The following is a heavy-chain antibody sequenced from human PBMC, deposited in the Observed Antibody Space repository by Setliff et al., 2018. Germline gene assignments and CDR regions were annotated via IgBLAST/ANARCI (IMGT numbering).Heavy chain of an antibody. J-gene: IGHJ6*02. CDR1: GSSIISDYY. Sequence: SETLSLTCAVSGSSIISDYYWVWIRQPPGRGLEWIGSIFQSGNAYYNPSLKSRVTISVDTSKNQFSLKVNSVTAADTAVYYCATLLANYGSGMDVWGQGTTVTVSS. CDR2: IFQSGNA. V-gene: IGHV4-38-2*01. CDR3: ATLLANYGSGMDV. D-gene: IGHD3-10*01.